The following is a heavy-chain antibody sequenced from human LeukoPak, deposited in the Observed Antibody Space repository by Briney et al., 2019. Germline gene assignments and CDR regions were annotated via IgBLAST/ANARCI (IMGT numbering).Heavy chain of an antibody. CDR3: AATYYYDGSGDY. CDR1: GFTFSTYE. CDR2: ISSTGSNI. V-gene: IGHV3-48*03. J-gene: IGHJ4*02. Sequence: GGSLRLSCAASGFTFSTYEMNWVRQAPGKGLEWVSYISSTGSNICYADSVKGRFTISRDNAKNSLYLLMNSLRTEDTAVYYCAATYYYDGSGDYWGQGTLVTVSS. D-gene: IGHD3-22*01.